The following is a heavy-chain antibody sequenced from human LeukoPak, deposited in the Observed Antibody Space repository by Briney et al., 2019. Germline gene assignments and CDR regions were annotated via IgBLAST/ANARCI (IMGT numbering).Heavy chain of an antibody. J-gene: IGHJ3*02. CDR2: IRYDGSNK. CDR3: AKDRRYPNDAFDI. Sequence: PGGSLRLSCAASGFTFSSYGMHWVRQAPGKGLEWVAFIRYDGSNKYYADSVKGRFTISRDNSKNTLYLQMNSLRAEDTAVYYCAKDRRYPNDAFDIWGQGTMVTVSS. V-gene: IGHV3-30*02. CDR1: GFTFSSYG. D-gene: IGHD1-1*01.